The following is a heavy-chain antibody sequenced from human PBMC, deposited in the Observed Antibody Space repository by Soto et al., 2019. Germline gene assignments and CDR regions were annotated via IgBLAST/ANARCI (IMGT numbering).Heavy chain of an antibody. CDR3: ASLSHYYGMDV. CDR1: GYTFTSYY. Sequence: QVQLVQSGAEVKKPGASVKVSCKASGYTFTSYYMHWVRQAPGQGLEWMGIINPSGGSTSYAQKFQGRVTMTRDTATSTVYMELSSLRSEDTAVYYCASLSHYYGMDVWGQGTTVTVSS. V-gene: IGHV1-46*01. CDR2: INPSGGST. J-gene: IGHJ6*02.